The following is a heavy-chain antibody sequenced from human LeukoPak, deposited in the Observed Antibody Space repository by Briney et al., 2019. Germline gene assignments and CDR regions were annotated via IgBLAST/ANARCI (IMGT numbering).Heavy chain of an antibody. D-gene: IGHD5-24*01. CDR3: ARAGYNSVDAFDI. Sequence: ASVKVSCKASGYTFTSYYMHWVRQAPGQGLEWMGIINPSGGSTSYAQKFQGRVTMTRDMSTSTVYMELSSLRSEDTAAYYCARAGYNSVDAFDIWGQGTMVTVSS. J-gene: IGHJ3*02. CDR1: GYTFTSYY. V-gene: IGHV1-46*01. CDR2: INPSGGST.